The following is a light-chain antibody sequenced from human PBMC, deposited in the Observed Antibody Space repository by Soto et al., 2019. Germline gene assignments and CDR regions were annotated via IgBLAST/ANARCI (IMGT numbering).Light chain of an antibody. CDR2: DAS. CDR1: QSVSSSY. V-gene: IGKV3-11*01. CDR3: QQRSNWPPSIT. Sequence: EIVFTQSPGTLSLSPGERATLSCRASQSVSSSYLAWYQQKPGQAPRLLIYDASNRATGIPARFSGSGSGTDFTLTISSLEPEDFAVYYCQQRSNWPPSITFGQGTRLEIK. J-gene: IGKJ5*01.